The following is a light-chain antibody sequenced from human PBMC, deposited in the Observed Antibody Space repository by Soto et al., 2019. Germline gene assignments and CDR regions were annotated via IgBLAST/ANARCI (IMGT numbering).Light chain of an antibody. CDR3: SYYNTLPGC. J-gene: IGKJ4*01. Sequence: EMVMTQSPATLSVSPGERATLSCRASRTISSSYLAWYQQKLGQAPRLLIDGASTRASGIPARFSGSGSGTEFFLTIISLQSEDSAVYSLSYYNTLPGCFG. CDR1: RTISSSY. CDR2: GAS. V-gene: IGKV3-15*01.